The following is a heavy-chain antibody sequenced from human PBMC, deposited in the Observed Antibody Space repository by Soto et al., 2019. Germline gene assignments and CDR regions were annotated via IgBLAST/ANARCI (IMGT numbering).Heavy chain of an antibody. Sequence: EVQLVESGGGLVKPGVSLRLSCAASGFTFSSYSMNWVRQAPGKGLEWVSSISSSSSYIYYADSVKGRFTISRDNAKNSLYLQMNSLRAEDTAVYYCARGGEQLVAHFDYWGQGTLVTVSS. D-gene: IGHD6-6*01. CDR3: ARGGEQLVAHFDY. CDR1: GFTFSSYS. V-gene: IGHV3-21*01. CDR2: ISSSSSYI. J-gene: IGHJ4*02.